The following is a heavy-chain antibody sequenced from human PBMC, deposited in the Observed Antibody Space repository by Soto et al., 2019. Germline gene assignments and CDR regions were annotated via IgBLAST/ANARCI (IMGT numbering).Heavy chain of an antibody. CDR1: GGSVSSGSYY. V-gene: IGHV4-61*01. CDR2: IYYSGST. D-gene: IGHD4-4*01. J-gene: IGHJ5*02. Sequence: SETLSLTCTVSGGSVSSGSYYWSWIRQPPGKGLEWIGYIYYSGSTNYNPSLKSRVTISVDTSKNQFSLKLSSVTAADTAVYYCARTQLYDYSNHGDWFDPWGQGTLVTVSS. CDR3: ARTQLYDYSNHGDWFDP.